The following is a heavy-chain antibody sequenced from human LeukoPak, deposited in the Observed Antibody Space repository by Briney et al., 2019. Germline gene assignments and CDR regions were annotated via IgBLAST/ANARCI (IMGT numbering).Heavy chain of an antibody. D-gene: IGHD1-26*01. CDR3: ASPGVGAFDY. CDR1: GGSISTKNYF. V-gene: IGHV4-39*01. CDR2: IYYSGST. J-gene: IGHJ4*02. Sequence: SETLSLTCTVSGGSISTKNYFWGWIRQPPGKGLEWIGSIYYSGSTSYNPSLKSRVTISVDTSNNQFSLKLNSVTAADTAVYYCASPGVGAFDYWGQGILVSVSS.